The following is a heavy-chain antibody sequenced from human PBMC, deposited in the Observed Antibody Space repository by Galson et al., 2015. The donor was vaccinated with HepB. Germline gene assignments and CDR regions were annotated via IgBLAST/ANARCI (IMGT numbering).Heavy chain of an antibody. Sequence: SLIISCAASGFTFSGSAIHWVRQASGKGLEWIGRIRSKTNSYATGYAASVKGRFTISREDSKDTAYLQMNSLKTEDTAVYYCTRRGDSGWYGKEDYWGQGTLVTVPS. CDR3: TRRGDSGWYGKEDY. D-gene: IGHD6-19*01. CDR1: GFTFSGSA. J-gene: IGHJ4*02. V-gene: IGHV3-73*01. CDR2: IRSKTNSYAT.